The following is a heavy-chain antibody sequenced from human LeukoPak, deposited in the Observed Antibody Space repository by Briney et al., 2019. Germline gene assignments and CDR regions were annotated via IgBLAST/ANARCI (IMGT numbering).Heavy chain of an antibody. CDR3: AREGSAYYYGSGSYSVSDAFDI. V-gene: IGHV3-53*01. CDR1: GFTFSDYY. Sequence: PGGSLRLSCAASGFTFSDYYMSWVRQAPGKGLEWVSVIYSGGSTYYADSVKGRFTISRDNPKNTLYLQMNSLRAEDTAVYYCAREGSAYYYGSGSYSVSDAFDIWGQGTMVTVSS. J-gene: IGHJ3*02. CDR2: IYSGGST. D-gene: IGHD3-10*01.